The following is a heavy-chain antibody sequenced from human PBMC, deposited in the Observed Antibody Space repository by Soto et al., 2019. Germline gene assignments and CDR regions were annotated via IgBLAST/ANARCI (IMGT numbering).Heavy chain of an antibody. D-gene: IGHD6-13*01. CDR2: ISYDGSNK. Sequence: PGGSLRLSCAASRFSLGTYAMTWVRQPPGKGLEWVAVISYDGSNKYYADSVKGRFTISRDNSKNTLYLQMNSLRAEDTAVYYCAVEYSSSWYELSLYYYYGMDVWGQGTTVTVSS. V-gene: IGHV3-30-3*01. CDR3: AVEYSSSWYELSLYYYYGMDV. J-gene: IGHJ6*02. CDR1: RFSLGTYA.